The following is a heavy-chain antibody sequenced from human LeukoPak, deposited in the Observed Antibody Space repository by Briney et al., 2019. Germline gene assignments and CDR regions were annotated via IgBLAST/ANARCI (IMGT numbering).Heavy chain of an antibody. CDR1: GFTFSSYE. D-gene: IGHD6-13*01. CDR3: AKDGFGYSSSWLDY. CDR2: ISSSGSTI. V-gene: IGHV3-48*03. Sequence: GGSLRLSCEVSGFTFSSYEMNWVRQAPGKGLEWVSYISSSGSTIYYADSVKGRFTISRDNAKDSLYLQMNSLRAEDTAVYYCAKDGFGYSSSWLDYWGQGTLVTVSS. J-gene: IGHJ4*02.